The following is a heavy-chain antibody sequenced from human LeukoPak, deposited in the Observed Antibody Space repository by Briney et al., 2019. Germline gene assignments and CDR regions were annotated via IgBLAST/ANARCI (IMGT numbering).Heavy chain of an antibody. V-gene: IGHV3-30*19. J-gene: IGHJ3*02. CDR1: GFTFSSYG. Sequence: PGGSLRLSCAASGFTFSSYGMHWVRQAPGKGLEWVAVISYDGDEKYYADSVKGRFTISRDNSKNTLYLQMNSLRAEDTAVYYCARDSDYGDYLHAFDIWGQGTMVTVSS. CDR3: ARDSDYGDYLHAFDI. D-gene: IGHD4-17*01. CDR2: ISYDGDEK.